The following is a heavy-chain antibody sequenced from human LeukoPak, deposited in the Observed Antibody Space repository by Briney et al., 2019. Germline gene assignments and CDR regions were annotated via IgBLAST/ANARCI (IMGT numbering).Heavy chain of an antibody. CDR2: INHSGST. V-gene: IGHV4-34*01. D-gene: IGHD6-13*01. J-gene: IGHJ6*02. CDR1: GGSFSGYY. Sequence: SETLSLTCAVYGGSFSGYYWSWIRQPPGKGLEWIGEINHSGSTNYSPSLKSRVTISVDTSKNQFSLKLSSVTAADTAVYYCARGERYSSSWYRVAYYYGMDVWGQGTTVTVSS. CDR3: ARGERYSSSWYRVAYYYGMDV.